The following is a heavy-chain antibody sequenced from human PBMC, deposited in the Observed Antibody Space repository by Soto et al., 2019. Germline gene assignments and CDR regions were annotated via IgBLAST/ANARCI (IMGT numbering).Heavy chain of an antibody. CDR1: GGSISSGDYY. CDR3: ARERVYGSGSSLFDY. Sequence: PSETLSLTCTVSGGSISSGDYYWSWIRQPPGKGLEWIGYIYYSGSTYYNPSLKSRVTISVDTSKNQFSLKLSSVTAADTAVYYCARERVYGSGSSLFDYWGQGTLVTVSS. CDR2: IYYSGST. D-gene: IGHD3-10*01. V-gene: IGHV4-30-4*01. J-gene: IGHJ4*02.